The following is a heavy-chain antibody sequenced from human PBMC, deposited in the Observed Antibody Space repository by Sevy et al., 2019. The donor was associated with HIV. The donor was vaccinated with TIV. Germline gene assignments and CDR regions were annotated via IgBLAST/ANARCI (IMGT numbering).Heavy chain of an antibody. CDR1: GFTFSSYE. V-gene: IGHV3-48*03. Sequence: GGSLRLSCAASGFTFSSYEMNWVRQAPGKGLEWVSYISSSGSTIYYADSVKGRFTISRDNAKNSLYLQMNSLRAEDTAIYYCARVGYVDTSMVSAFDIWGQGRMVTVSS. CDR3: ARVGYVDTSMVSAFDI. J-gene: IGHJ3*02. D-gene: IGHD5-18*01. CDR2: ISSSGSTI.